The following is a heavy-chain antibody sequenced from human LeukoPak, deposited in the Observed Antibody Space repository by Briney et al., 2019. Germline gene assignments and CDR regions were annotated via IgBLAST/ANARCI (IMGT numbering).Heavy chain of an antibody. CDR1: GFTFSSYG. V-gene: IGHV3-30*02. CDR2: IRYDESNK. J-gene: IGHJ4*02. Sequence: GGSLRLSCAASGFTFSSYGMHWVRQAPGKGLEWVAFIRYDESNKYYADSVKGRFTISRDNSGNTLYLQMNSLRVEDTAVYYCAKDPGRWIPKGFGYWGQGTLVTVSS. D-gene: IGHD5-24*01. CDR3: AKDPGRWIPKGFGY.